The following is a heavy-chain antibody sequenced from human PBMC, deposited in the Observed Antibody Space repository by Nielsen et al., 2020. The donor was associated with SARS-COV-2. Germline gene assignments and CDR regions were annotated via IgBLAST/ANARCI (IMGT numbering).Heavy chain of an antibody. Sequence: GGSLRLSCAASGFIFSDYYMNWIRQAPGKGLEWVSYISAGGSPTYYADSVRSRFTISRDNARNLVFLEMNNLRAEDTAVYYCVRRHSDSGNYYGAFHLWGQGTVVTVSS. CDR1: GFIFSDYY. CDR2: ISAGGSPT. CDR3: VRRHSDSGNYYGAFHL. J-gene: IGHJ3*01. D-gene: IGHD1-26*01. V-gene: IGHV3-11*01.